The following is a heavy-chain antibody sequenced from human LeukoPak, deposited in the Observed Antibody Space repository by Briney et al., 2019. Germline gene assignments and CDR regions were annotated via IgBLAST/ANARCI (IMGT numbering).Heavy chain of an antibody. D-gene: IGHD6-13*01. Sequence: PSETLSLTCTVSGGSIRSYYWSWIRQPPGKGLEGIGYIYYSGSTNYNPSLKSRVTISVDTSKNQFSLKLSSVTAADTAVYYCARGPYSSSWFIDYWGQGTLVTVSS. CDR3: ARGPYSSSWFIDY. CDR1: GGSIRSYY. J-gene: IGHJ4*02. CDR2: IYYSGST. V-gene: IGHV4-59*01.